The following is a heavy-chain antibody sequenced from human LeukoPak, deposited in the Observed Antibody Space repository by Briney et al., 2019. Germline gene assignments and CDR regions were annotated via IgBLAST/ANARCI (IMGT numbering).Heavy chain of an antibody. CDR2: ISSNGGYA. V-gene: IGHV3-64D*06. CDR1: GFTFSTYA. J-gene: IGHJ4*02. CDR3: VKDRDSGYDPLHY. D-gene: IGHD5-12*01. Sequence: GGSLRLSCSASGFTFSTYAMHWVRQALGKGLEYVSAISSNGGYAFYADSVKGRFTISRDNSKNTLYLQMSSLRAEDTAVYYCVKDRDSGYDPLHYWGQGTLVTVSS.